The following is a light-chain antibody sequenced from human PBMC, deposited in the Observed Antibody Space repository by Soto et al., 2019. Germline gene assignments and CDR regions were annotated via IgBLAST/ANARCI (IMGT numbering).Light chain of an antibody. J-gene: IGLJ1*01. V-gene: IGLV2-14*01. CDR2: KVS. CDR3: TSSTSDSLYV. CDR1: SSDVGGNKY. Sequence: QSALTQPTSVSGSPGQSITISCTGTSSDVGGNKYVSWYQQYPGKPPKLLINKVSNPPSGVSNRFSGSKSGNTASRTISGLLAEDEADYFCTSSTSDSLYVFGSGTKVTVL.